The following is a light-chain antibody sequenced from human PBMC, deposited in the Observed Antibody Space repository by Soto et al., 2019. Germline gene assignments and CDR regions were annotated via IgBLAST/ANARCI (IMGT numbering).Light chain of an antibody. CDR1: QSVSSY. Sequence: EIVLTQSPATLSLSPGERATLSCRASQSVSSYLAWYQQKPGQDPRLLIYDASNRATGIPARFSGSGSGTDFTRTISSLEPEDFAVYYCQQRSNWPPAFGQGTKLEIK. CDR2: DAS. V-gene: IGKV3-11*01. J-gene: IGKJ2*01. CDR3: QQRSNWPPA.